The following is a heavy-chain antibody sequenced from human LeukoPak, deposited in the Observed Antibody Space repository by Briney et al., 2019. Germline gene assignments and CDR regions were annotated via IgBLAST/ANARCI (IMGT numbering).Heavy chain of an antibody. CDR3: ARSKTPNENEYFEH. J-gene: IGHJ1*01. CDR1: GYTFIGYY. CDR2: INPNSGGS. D-gene: IGHD4-23*01. Sequence: ASVKVSCKASGYTFIGYYIHWVRQAPGQGLEWMGWINPNSGGSKFLQKFQGSVTMTRDTSISTGYMELSRLRSEDTAVYYCARSKTPNENEYFEHWGQGTLVTVSS. V-gene: IGHV1-2*02.